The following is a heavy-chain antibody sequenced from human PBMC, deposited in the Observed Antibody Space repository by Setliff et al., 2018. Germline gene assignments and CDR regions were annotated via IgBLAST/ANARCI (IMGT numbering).Heavy chain of an antibody. D-gene: IGHD2-2*02. CDR3: ARDREYCSRTSCYIDY. V-gene: IGHV1-3*01. CDR1: GYTFTSYA. CDR2: INGGNGNT. Sequence: ASVKVSCKASGYTFTSYAMHWVRQAPGQRLEWMGWINGGNGNTKYPQKFQGRITITRDTSASTAYMEMSSLRSEDTAVYYCARDREYCSRTSCYIDYWGQGALVTVSS. J-gene: IGHJ4*02.